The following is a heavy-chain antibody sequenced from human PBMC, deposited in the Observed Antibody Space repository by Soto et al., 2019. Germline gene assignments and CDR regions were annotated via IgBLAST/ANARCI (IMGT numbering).Heavy chain of an antibody. CDR3: ARETYGDYVGYFDP. J-gene: IGHJ5*02. CDR2: IYYSGST. V-gene: IGHV4-39*07. D-gene: IGHD4-17*01. CDR1: GGSISNSNYY. Sequence: SETLSLTCNVSGGSISNSNYYWGWIRQPPGKGLEWIGSIYYSGSTNYNPSLKSRVTISVDTSKNQFSLKLSSVTAADTAVYYCARETYGDYVGYFDPWGQGTLVTVSS.